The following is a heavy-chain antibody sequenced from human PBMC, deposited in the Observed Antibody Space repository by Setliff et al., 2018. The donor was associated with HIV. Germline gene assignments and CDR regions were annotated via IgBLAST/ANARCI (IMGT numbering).Heavy chain of an antibody. V-gene: IGHV4-34*01. CDR2: IHHTGYI. CDR3: AAFFVTPMTTQDF. Sequence: SETLSLTCAVYGGPSTDHYWNWIRQSPGMGLEWIAEIHHTGYINYNPSLRSRVSVSRDMSSNQFSLRLSSVTAADAAVYYCAAFFVTPMTTQDFWGQGTLVT. D-gene: IGHD4-4*01. CDR1: GGPSTDHY. J-gene: IGHJ4*02.